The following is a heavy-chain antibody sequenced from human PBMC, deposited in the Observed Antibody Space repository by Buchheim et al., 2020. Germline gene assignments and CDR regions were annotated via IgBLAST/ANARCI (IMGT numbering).Heavy chain of an antibody. Sequence: QMQLQESGPGLVKPSQTLSLTCTVSGASISSGGYHWSWIRQHPGKGLEWIGYINSDGSTHSNPSLKSRITISVDTSQNQFSLRLSSGAAADTAVYYCATYQAGRGGQGYWGQGTL. CDR3: ATYQAGRGGQGY. CDR2: INSDGST. CDR1: GASISSGGYH. J-gene: IGHJ4*02. D-gene: IGHD1-14*01. V-gene: IGHV4-31*03.